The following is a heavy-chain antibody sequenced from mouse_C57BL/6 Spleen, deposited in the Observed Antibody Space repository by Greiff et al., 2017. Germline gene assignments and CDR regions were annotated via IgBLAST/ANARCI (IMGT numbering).Heavy chain of an antibody. V-gene: IGHV1-19*01. J-gene: IGHJ2*01. CDR2: INPYNGGT. CDR3: ARREKYYYGSSPYYFDD. Sequence: EVQLQQSGPVLVKPGASVKMSCKASGYTFTAYYMNWVKQSHGKSLEWIGVINPYNGGTSYNQKFKGKATLTVDKSSSTAYMELNSLTSEDSAVYYCARREKYYYGSSPYYFDDWGEGTTHTVSS. CDR1: GYTFTAYY. D-gene: IGHD1-1*01.